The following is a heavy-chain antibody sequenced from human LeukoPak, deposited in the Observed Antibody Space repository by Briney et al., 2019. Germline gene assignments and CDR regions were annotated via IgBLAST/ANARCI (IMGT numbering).Heavy chain of an antibody. CDR2: INSYNGNT. Sequence: ASVKVSCKASGYTFTGYYMHWVRQAPGQGLEWMGWINSYNGNTNYAQKFQGRLTMTTDTSTTTAYMELRSLRSDDTAAYYCARGLRNWFDPWGQGTLVTVSS. CDR3: ARGLRNWFDP. V-gene: IGHV1-18*04. CDR1: GYTFTGYY. J-gene: IGHJ5*02.